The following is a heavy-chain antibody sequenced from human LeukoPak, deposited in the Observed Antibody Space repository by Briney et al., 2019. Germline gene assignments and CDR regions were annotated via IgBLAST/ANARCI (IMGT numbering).Heavy chain of an antibody. CDR3: ARNSAVATSQSWFDP. J-gene: IGHJ5*02. CDR1: GGSFSGYY. CDR2: INHSGST. D-gene: IGHD6-19*01. Sequence: SETLSLTCAVYGGSFSGYYWSWIRQPPGKGLEWIGEINHSGSTNYNPSLKSRVTISVDTSKNQFSLKLTAVTAADTAVYYCARNSAVATSQSWFDPWGQGTLVTVSS. V-gene: IGHV4-34*01.